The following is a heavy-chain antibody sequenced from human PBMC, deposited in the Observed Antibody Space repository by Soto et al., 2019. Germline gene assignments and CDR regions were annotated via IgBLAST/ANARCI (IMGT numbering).Heavy chain of an antibody. CDR3: ARGHQLYDFWSGYSLDY. CDR2: MNPNSGNT. CDR1: GYTFTSYD. J-gene: IGHJ4*02. V-gene: IGHV1-8*01. Sequence: SVNVSCKASGYTFTSYDINWVRQATGQGLEWMGWMNPNSGNTGYAQKFQGRVTMTRNTSISTAYMELSSLRSEDTAVYYCARGHQLYDFWSGYSLDYRGQGTLVTVSS. D-gene: IGHD3-3*01.